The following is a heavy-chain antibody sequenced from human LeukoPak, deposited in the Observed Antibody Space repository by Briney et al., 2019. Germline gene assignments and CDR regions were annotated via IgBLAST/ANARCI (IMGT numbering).Heavy chain of an antibody. V-gene: IGHV1-2*02. J-gene: IGHJ4*02. CDR3: ARALRVASEEDYFDY. D-gene: IGHD3-3*01. Sequence: ASVKVSCKASGYTFTGYYMRWVRQAPGQGLEWMGWINPNSGGTNYAQKFQGRVTMTRDTSISTAYMELSRLRSDDTAVCYCARALRVASEEDYFDYWGRGTLVTVSS. CDR2: INPNSGGT. CDR1: GYTFTGYY.